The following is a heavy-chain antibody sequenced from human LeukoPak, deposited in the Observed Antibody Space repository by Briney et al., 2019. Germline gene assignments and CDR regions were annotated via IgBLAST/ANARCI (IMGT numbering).Heavy chain of an antibody. D-gene: IGHD2-2*02. CDR3: ARDRYCSSTSCYRGVRFDP. CDR2: INRDGSST. J-gene: IGHJ5*02. CDR1: GFTFSSYW. V-gene: IGHV3-74*01. Sequence: GGSLRLSCAASGFTFSSYWMHWVRQAPGKGLVWVSRINRDGSSTSYADSEKGRFTISRDNAKNTLYLQMNSLRAEDTAVYYCARDRYCSSTSCYRGVRFDPWGQGTLVTVSS.